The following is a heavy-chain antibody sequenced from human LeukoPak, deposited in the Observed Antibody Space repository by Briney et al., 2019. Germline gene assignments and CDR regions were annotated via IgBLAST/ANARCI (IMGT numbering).Heavy chain of an antibody. CDR3: ARAYCSSTSCYTAGY. CDR2: INPNSGGK. Sequence: GASVKVSCKASGYTFTGYYMHWVRQAPGQGLEWMGWINPNSGGKNYAQKFQGRVTMSRDTTISTAYMELSRLRSDDTAVYYCARAYCSSTSCYTAGYWGQGTLVTVSS. CDR1: GYTFTGYY. V-gene: IGHV1-2*02. J-gene: IGHJ4*02. D-gene: IGHD2-2*02.